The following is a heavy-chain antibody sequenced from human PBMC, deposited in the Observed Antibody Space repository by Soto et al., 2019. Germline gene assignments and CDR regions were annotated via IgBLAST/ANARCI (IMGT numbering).Heavy chain of an antibody. CDR1: GYTFTSYG. CDR2: INGYTGNT. J-gene: IGHJ6*02. D-gene: IGHD3-16*01. V-gene: IGHV1-18*01. CDR3: ARSWVTGKGGMDV. Sequence: GASVKVSCKASGYTFTSYGCSWVRQAPGQGLEWMGWINGYTGNTHYAQKFQGRVTMTTDTSTSTAYMELWTLISDDTAVYYCARSWVTGKGGMDVWGQGTTVTVSS.